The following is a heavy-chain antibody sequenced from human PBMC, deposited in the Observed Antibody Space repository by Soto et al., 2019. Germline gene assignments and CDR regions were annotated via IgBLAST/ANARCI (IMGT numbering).Heavy chain of an antibody. CDR1: GGTFSSYA. V-gene: IGHV1-69*13. Sequence: GASVKVSCKASGGTFSSYAISWVRQAPGQGLEWMGGIIPIFGTANYAQKFQGRVTITADESTSTAYIELSSLRSEDTAVYYCAREPPGIAAAGSPVNWFDPWGQGTLVTVSS. J-gene: IGHJ5*02. CDR3: AREPPGIAAAGSPVNWFDP. CDR2: IIPIFGTA. D-gene: IGHD6-13*01.